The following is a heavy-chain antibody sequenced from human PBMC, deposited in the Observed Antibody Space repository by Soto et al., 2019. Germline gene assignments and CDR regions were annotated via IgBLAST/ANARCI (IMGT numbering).Heavy chain of an antibody. D-gene: IGHD3-16*01. V-gene: IGHV3-66*01. Sequence: PGGSLRLSCAASGFTVSSNYMSWVRQAPGKGLEWVSVIYSGGSTYYADSVKGRFTISRDNSKNTLYLQMNSLRAEDTAVYYCARGIMITVGGTNGAFDIWGQGTMVTVSS. CDR3: ARGIMITVGGTNGAFDI. J-gene: IGHJ3*02. CDR2: IYSGGST. CDR1: GFTVSSNY.